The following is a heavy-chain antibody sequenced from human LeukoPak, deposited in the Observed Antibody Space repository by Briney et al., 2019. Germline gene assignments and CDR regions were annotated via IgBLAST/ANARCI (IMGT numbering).Heavy chain of an antibody. CDR1: GYSFISYW. V-gene: IGHV5-51*01. CDR3: ARRDYYGSGSTGMDV. D-gene: IGHD3-10*01. CDR2: IYPGDSDT. J-gene: IGHJ6*04. Sequence: GESLKISCEGSGYSFISYWIGWVRQMPGKGLEWMGIIYPGDSDTRYSPSFQGQVTISADKSISTAYLQWSSLKASDTAMYYCARRDYYGSGSTGMDVWGKGTTVTVSS.